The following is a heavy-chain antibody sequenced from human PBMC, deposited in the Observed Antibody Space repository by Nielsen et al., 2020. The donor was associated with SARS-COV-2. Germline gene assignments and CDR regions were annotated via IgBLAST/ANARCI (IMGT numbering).Heavy chain of an antibody. CDR3: TRVNPTSGSWFDAFDI. V-gene: IGHV3-73*01. CDR2: IRSKANDYAT. D-gene: IGHD1-26*01. CDR1: GFTFSESS. Sequence: GESLKISCAASGFTFSESSMNWVRQASGKGLEWLGRIRSKANDYATEYPASVKGRFIISRDDSKNTAYLLMNSLKIDDTAVYYCTRVNPTSGSWFDAFDIWGQGTLVTVSS. J-gene: IGHJ3*02.